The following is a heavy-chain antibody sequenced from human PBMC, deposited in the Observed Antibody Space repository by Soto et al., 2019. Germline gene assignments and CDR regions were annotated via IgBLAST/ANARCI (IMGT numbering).Heavy chain of an antibody. V-gene: IGHV4-34*01. CDR2: INHSGST. D-gene: IGHD5-12*01. Sequence: PSETLSLTCSVYGVSFSCYYLRWIRQPPGRGLEWIGEINHSGSTNYNPSLKSRVTISVDTSKTKFYLKLSSVTAADTAVYYCARGLRXSYEGGYRDYCYYGMDVWGQGTTVTVSS. J-gene: IGHJ6*02. CDR3: ARGLRXSYEGGYRDYCYYGMDV. CDR1: GVSFSCYY.